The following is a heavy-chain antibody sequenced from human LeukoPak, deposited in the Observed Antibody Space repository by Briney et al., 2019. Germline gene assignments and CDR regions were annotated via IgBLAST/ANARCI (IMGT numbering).Heavy chain of an antibody. Sequence: GGSLRLSCAASGFTFKSYWMSWVRQAPGKGLEWVANIKQDESEKYHVDSVKGRFTISRDNANNSLYLQMNSLRAEDTAVYYCARDQGEEFDFWGQGTLVTVSS. CDR1: GFTFKSYW. CDR3: ARDQGEEFDF. V-gene: IGHV3-7*01. CDR2: IKQDESEK. J-gene: IGHJ4*02. D-gene: IGHD3-16*01.